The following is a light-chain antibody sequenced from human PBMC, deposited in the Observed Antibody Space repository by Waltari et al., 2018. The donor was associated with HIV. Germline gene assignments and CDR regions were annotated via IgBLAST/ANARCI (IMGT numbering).Light chain of an antibody. J-gene: IGLJ2*01. CDR3: QVWDSATDHVL. V-gene: IGLV3-21*04. CDR1: NIERKS. CDR2: YDT. Sequence: SSRLTQPPSVSVAPGETATITCGAINIERKSVHWYQQKAGQAPVVVMAYDTDRHAGIAERVSGFNSGHSATLIISRVGAGDEADYYCQVWDSATDHVLVGGGTRLTVL.